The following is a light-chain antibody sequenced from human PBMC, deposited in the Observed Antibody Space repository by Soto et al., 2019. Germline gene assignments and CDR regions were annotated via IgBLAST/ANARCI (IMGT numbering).Light chain of an antibody. CDR2: EAS. V-gene: IGKV3-11*01. J-gene: IGKJ4*01. CDR3: QQHADWPPLT. Sequence: EIILTQSPATLSLSPGERATLSCRASHDINNYLAWYQQKPGQSPRLLIYEASHRATVTPARFSARGSGTHFTLPISGLEPEDFAVYYCQQHADWPPLTFGGGT. CDR1: HDINNY.